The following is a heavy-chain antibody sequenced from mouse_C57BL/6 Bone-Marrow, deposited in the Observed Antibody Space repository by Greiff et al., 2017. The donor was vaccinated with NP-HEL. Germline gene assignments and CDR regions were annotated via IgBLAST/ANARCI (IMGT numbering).Heavy chain of an antibody. D-gene: IGHD1-1*01. CDR3: ARGGTVVADYYAMDY. CDR1: GYTFTSYW. V-gene: IGHV1-61*01. Sequence: VQLHQSGAELVRPGSSVKLSCKASGYTFTSYWMDWVKQRPGQGLEWIGNIYPSDSETHYNQKFKDKATLTVDKSSSTAYMQLSSLTSEDSAVYDCARGGTVVADYYAMDYWGQGTSVTVSS. CDR2: IYPSDSET. J-gene: IGHJ4*01.